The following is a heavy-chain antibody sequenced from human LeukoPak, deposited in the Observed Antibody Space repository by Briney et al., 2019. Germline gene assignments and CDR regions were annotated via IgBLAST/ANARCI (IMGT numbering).Heavy chain of an antibody. D-gene: IGHD2-21*02. CDR1: GYSFTSYW. J-gene: IGHJ4*02. V-gene: IGHV5-51*01. Sequence: GESLKISCKGSGYSFTSYWIGWVRQMPGKGLEWMGIIYPGDYDTRYSPSFQGQVTISADKSISTAYLQWSSLKASDTAMYYCARAYCGGDCYHILFDYWGQGTLVTVSS. CDR3: ARAYCGGDCYHILFDY. CDR2: IYPGDYDT.